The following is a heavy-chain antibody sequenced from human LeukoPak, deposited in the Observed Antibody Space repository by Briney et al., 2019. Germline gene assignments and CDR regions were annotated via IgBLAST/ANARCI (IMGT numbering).Heavy chain of an antibody. CDR3: ARDTGWHNYAY. V-gene: IGHV3-7*03. D-gene: IGHD6-19*01. Sequence: GGSLRLSCAASGFTFSSYAMNWVRQAPGKGLEWVANIKEDGSKNYYVNSVKGRFTISRDNAKNALYLQMNSLRAEDTAVYYCARDTGWHNYAYWGQGALVIVSS. J-gene: IGHJ4*02. CDR1: GFTFSSYA. CDR2: IKEDGSKN.